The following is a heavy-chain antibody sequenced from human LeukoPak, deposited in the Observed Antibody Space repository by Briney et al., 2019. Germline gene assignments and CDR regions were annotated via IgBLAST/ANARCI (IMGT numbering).Heavy chain of an antibody. J-gene: IGHJ5*02. CDR1: GGSFSGYY. D-gene: IGHD3-3*01. Sequence: SETLSLTCAVYGGSFSGYYWGWIRQPPGKGLEWIGEINHSGSTNYNPSLKSRVTISVDTSKNQFSLKLSSVTAADTAVYYCARGNYDFWSGYYHGGPRGAWFDPWGQGTLVTVSS. V-gene: IGHV4-34*01. CDR3: ARGNYDFWSGYYHGGPRGAWFDP. CDR2: INHSGST.